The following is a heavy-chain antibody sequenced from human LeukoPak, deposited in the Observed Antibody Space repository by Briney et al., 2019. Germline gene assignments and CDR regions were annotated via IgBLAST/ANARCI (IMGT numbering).Heavy chain of an antibody. V-gene: IGHV3-7*01. CDR1: GYTLSDYW. CDR2: IKQDGSEK. D-gene: IGHD3-10*01. CDR3: ARNRGADY. J-gene: IGHJ4*02. Sequence: AEPLTLSCADSGYTLSDYWMSLLRQAPGKGREWVANIKQDGSEKYYADSVKGRLTISRDSAKNSLYLQMNSLRADDTAVYYCARNRGADYWGQGTLVTVSS.